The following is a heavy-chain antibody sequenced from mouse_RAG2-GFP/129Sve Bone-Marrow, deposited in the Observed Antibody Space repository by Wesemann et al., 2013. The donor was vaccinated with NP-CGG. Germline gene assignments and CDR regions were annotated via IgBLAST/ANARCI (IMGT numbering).Heavy chain of an antibody. J-gene: IGHJ2*01. V-gene: IGHV1-26*01. CDR3: ARSYDGYSYYFDY. CDR2: INPYNGAT. Sequence: EVQLQQSGPELVKPGASVKISCKASGYSFTGYYMHWVKQSHVKSLEWIGRINPYNGATSYNQNFKDKASLTVDKSSSTAYMELHSLTSEDSAVYYCARSYDGYSYYFDYWGQGTTLTVSS. CDR1: GYSFTGYY. D-gene: IGHD2-3*01.